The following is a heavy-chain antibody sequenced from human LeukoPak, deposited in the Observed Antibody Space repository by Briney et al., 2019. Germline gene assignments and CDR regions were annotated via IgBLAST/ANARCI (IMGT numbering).Heavy chain of an antibody. V-gene: IGHV1-2*02. CDR1: GYTFTGYY. CDR2: INPNFGDT. D-gene: IGHD1-7*01. Sequence: ASVKVSCKASGYTFTGYYVHWVRQAPGQGLEWMGWINPNFGDTDYAQKFQGRVTMTRDTSISTAYMELSRLKSDDTAVYYCARGYNWNYVDFDYWGQGTLVTVSS. J-gene: IGHJ4*02. CDR3: ARGYNWNYVDFDY.